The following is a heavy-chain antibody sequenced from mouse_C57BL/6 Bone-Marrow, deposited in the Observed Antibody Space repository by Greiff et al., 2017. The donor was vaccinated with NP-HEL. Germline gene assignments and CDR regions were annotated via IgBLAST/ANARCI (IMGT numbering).Heavy chain of an antibody. V-gene: IGHV1-64*01. CDR2: IHPNSGST. D-gene: IGHD1-1*01. J-gene: IGHJ2*01. CDR1: GYTFTSYW. CDR3: ARGYYGDY. Sequence: VQLQQPGAELVKPGASVKLSCKASGYTFTSYWMHWVKQRPGQGLEWIGMIHPNSGSTKYNEKFKSKATLTVDKSSSTAYMQLSSLTSEDSAVYYCARGYYGDYWGQGTTLTVSS.